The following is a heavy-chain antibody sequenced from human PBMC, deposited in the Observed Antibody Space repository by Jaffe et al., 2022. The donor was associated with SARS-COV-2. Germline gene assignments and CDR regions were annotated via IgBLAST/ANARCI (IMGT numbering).Heavy chain of an antibody. CDR2: ISGSGGST. D-gene: IGHD5-12*01. Sequence: EVQLLESGGGLVQPGGSLRLSCAASGFTFSSYAMSWVRQAPGKGLEWVSAISGSGGSTYYADSVKGRFTISRDNSKNTLYLQMNSLRAEDTAVYYCAKAGRDGYKRAYWYFDLWGRGTLVTVSS. CDR3: AKAGRDGYKRAYWYFDL. CDR1: GFTFSSYA. V-gene: IGHV3-23*01. J-gene: IGHJ2*01.